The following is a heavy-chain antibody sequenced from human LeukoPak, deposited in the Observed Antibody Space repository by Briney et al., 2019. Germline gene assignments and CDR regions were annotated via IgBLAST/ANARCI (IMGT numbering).Heavy chain of an antibody. Sequence: PGGSLRLSCAASGFTFSSYWMHWVRQAPGKGLMWVSRINSDGSSTNYADSVKGRFTISRDNAKNTLYLQMNSLRAEDTAVYYCTREKDYYDSSGYYRDAFDIWGQGTKVTASS. CDR3: TREKDYYDSSGYYRDAFDI. CDR2: INSDGSST. J-gene: IGHJ3*02. V-gene: IGHV3-74*01. D-gene: IGHD3-22*01. CDR1: GFTFSSYW.